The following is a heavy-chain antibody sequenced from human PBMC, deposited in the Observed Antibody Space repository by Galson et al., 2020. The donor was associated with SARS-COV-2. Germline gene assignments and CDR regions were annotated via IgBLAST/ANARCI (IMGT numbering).Heavy chain of an antibody. CDR2: TYYRSKWYN. CDR3: ARGLTVFAAGGTYYYYYYGMDV. J-gene: IGHJ6*02. CDR1: GDSVSSNSAT. V-gene: IGHV6-1*01. Sequence: ASETLSLTCAISGDSVSSNSATWNWIRQSPSRGLEWLGRTYYRSKWYNDYAVSVKSRITINPDTSKNQFSLQLNSVTPEDTAVYYCARGLTVFAAGGTYYYYYYGMDVWGQGITVTVSS. D-gene: IGHD6-13*01.